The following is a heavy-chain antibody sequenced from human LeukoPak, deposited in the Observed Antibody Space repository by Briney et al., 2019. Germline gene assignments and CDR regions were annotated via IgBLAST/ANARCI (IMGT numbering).Heavy chain of an antibody. D-gene: IGHD3-3*01. J-gene: IGHJ4*02. CDR2: ISGSGGST. Sequence: GGSLRLPCAASGFTFSSYAMSWVRQAPGKGLEWVSAISGSGGSTYYADSVKGRFTISRDNSKNTLYLQMNSLRAEDTAVYYCAKDLDYDFWSGYSTCTDWGQGTLVTVSS. CDR1: GFTFSSYA. V-gene: IGHV3-23*01. CDR3: AKDLDYDFWSGYSTCTD.